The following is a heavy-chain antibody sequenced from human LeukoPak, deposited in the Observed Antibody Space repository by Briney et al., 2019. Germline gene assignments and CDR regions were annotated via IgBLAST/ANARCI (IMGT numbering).Heavy chain of an antibody. CDR3: ARNKKGDRYTYGHDY. V-gene: IGHV3-48*01. J-gene: IGHJ4*02. CDR2: ISSRSSTI. CDR1: GFTFSSYS. D-gene: IGHD5-18*01. Sequence: PGGSLRLSCAASGFTFSSYSMNWVRQAPGKGLEWVSYISSRSSTIYYADSVKGRFTISRDNAKNSLYLQMNSLRAEDTAVYYCARNKKGDRYTYGHDYWGQGTLVTVSS.